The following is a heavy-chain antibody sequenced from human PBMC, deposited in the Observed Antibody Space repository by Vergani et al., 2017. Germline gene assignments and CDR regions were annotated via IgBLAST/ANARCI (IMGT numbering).Heavy chain of an antibody. V-gene: IGHV3-15*01. CDR3: TTASSIWYFGADYYGMDV. CDR2: IKSKTDGGTT. D-gene: IGHD6-13*01. Sequence: EVQLVESGGGLVKPGGSLRLSCAASGFTFSNAWMSWVRQAPGKGLEWVGRIKSKTDGGTTDYAAPVKGRFTISRDDSKNTLYLQMNSLKTEDTAVYYCTTASSIWYFGADYYGMDVWGQGTTVTVSS. J-gene: IGHJ6*02. CDR1: GFTFSNAW.